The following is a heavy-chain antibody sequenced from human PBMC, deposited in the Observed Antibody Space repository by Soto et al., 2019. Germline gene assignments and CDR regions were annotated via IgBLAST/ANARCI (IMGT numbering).Heavy chain of an antibody. Sequence: GESLKISCKGSGYGFTSYWIGWVRQMPGKGLEWMGIIYPGDSDTRYSPSFQGQVTISADKSISTAYLQWSSLKASDTAMYYCARRPGIAAAGTVVFYYGMDVWGQGTTVTVSS. CDR2: IYPGDSDT. CDR3: ARRPGIAAAGTVVFYYGMDV. J-gene: IGHJ6*02. V-gene: IGHV5-51*01. CDR1: GYGFTSYW. D-gene: IGHD6-13*01.